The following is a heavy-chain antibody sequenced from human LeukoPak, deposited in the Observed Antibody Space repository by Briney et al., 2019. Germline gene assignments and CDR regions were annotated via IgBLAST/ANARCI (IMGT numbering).Heavy chain of an antibody. D-gene: IGHD4-17*01. J-gene: IGHJ4*02. Sequence: NPSETLSLTCTVSGGSIRSYYWSWIRQPPGKGLEWIGYIYYSGSTNYNPSLKSRVTISVDTSKNQFSLKLSSVTAADTAVYYCARQEYGDFDYWGQGTLVTVSS. CDR2: IYYSGST. CDR3: ARQEYGDFDY. V-gene: IGHV4-59*08. CDR1: GGSIRSYY.